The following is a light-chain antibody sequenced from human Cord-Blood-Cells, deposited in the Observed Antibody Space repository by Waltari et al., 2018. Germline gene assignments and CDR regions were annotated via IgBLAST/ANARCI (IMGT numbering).Light chain of an antibody. V-gene: IGKV3-11*01. CDR3: QQRSNWLT. Sequence: EIVLTQSPATLSLSPGERATLSCRASQSVSSYLAWYQQKPGQAPRLLTYDASNRATGIPARFSGSGSGTDFTLTISSLEPEDFAVYYCQQRSNWLTFGGGTKVEIK. CDR2: DAS. J-gene: IGKJ4*01. CDR1: QSVSSY.